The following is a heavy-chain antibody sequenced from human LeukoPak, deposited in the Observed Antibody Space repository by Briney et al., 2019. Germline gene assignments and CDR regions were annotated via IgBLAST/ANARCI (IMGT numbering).Heavy chain of an antibody. J-gene: IGHJ6*02. CDR3: ARNNAMDV. D-gene: IGHD2-8*01. CDR1: GFALSSHW. CDR2: VNRDGSET. Sequence: GGSLRLSCAASGFALSSHWMTWVRQVPGRGPEWVANVNRDGSETYYLDPVKGRFTISKDNAKNSLYLQMNSLRAEDTALYHCARNNAMDVWGQGTTVTVSS. V-gene: IGHV3-7*03.